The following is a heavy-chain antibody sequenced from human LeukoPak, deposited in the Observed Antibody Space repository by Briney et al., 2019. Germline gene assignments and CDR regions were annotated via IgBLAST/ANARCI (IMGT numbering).Heavy chain of an antibody. J-gene: IGHJ4*02. Sequence: GGSLRLSCEASGFAFSTYSMNWVRQAPGKGLEWVSVIYSGGTTYYADSVKGRITISRDNSKNTLYLQMNSLRVEDTAVYYCASFSSSWYQFDFWGQGTLVTVSS. CDR1: GFAFSTYS. CDR3: ASFSSSWYQFDF. CDR2: IYSGGTT. D-gene: IGHD6-13*01. V-gene: IGHV3-66*01.